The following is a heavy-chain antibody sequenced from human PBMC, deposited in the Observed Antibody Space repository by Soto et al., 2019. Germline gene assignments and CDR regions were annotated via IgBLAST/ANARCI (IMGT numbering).Heavy chain of an antibody. D-gene: IGHD3-22*01. CDR1: ELTFICYC. CDR3: AILNGAKKNAGAGHYYDY. CDR2: IKQNGSEK. Sequence: GPSPRPSSLASELTFICYCMSRVLPTQGKGLEWVANIKQNGSEKYYVDSVKGRFTISRDNAKSSLYLQMNSLRAEDTAVYYCAILNGAKKNAGAGHYYDYWGEGTLGTGSS. V-gene: IGHV3-7*03. J-gene: IGHJ4*02.